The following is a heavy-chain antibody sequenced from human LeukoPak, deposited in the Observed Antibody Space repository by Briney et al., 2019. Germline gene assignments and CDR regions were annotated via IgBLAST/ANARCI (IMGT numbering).Heavy chain of an antibody. D-gene: IGHD2-2*01. Sequence: GGSLRLSXAASGFTFSSYSMNWVRQAPGKGLEWVSSISSSSSYIYYADSVKGRFTISRDNAKNSLYLQMNSLRAEDTAAYYCARDMRLRAFDIWGQGTMVTVSS. J-gene: IGHJ3*02. CDR2: ISSSSSYI. V-gene: IGHV3-21*01. CDR3: ARDMRLRAFDI. CDR1: GFTFSSYS.